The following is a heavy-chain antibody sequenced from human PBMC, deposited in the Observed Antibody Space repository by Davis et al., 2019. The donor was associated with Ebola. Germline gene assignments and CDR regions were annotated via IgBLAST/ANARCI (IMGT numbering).Heavy chain of an antibody. CDR2: INPHSGGT. Sequence: ASVKVSCKASGFSFSDYYMHWVRQAPGQGLEWMGWINPHSGGTHYGQKFQGRVTMTRDTSINTVYMELRSLRSDDTAVYYCARALITRDYYYYMDVWGKGTTVTVSS. V-gene: IGHV1-2*02. CDR3: ARALITRDYYYYMDV. D-gene: IGHD3-10*01. CDR1: GFSFSDYY. J-gene: IGHJ6*03.